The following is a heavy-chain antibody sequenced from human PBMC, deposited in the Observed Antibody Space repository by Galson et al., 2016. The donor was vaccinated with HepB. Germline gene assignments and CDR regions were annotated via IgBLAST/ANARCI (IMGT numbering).Heavy chain of an antibody. CDR3: ARDPNTVTTGYWFDP. CDR1: GFTFSDYY. Sequence: SLRLSCAASGFTFSDYYMSWIRQAPGKGLEWVSYISGTGATIYYADSVKGRFTISRDNAKNSLFLQMNSLRAEDTAVYYWARDPNTVTTGYWFDPWGQGTLVTVSS. J-gene: IGHJ5*02. D-gene: IGHD4-11*01. V-gene: IGHV3-11*01. CDR2: ISGTGATI.